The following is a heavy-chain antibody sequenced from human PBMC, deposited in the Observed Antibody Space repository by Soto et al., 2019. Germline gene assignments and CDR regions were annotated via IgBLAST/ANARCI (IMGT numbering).Heavy chain of an antibody. CDR3: AILWFGGTKGEFDP. J-gene: IGHJ5*02. CDR2: ISGSGGST. CDR1: GFTFSSYA. V-gene: IGHV3-23*01. D-gene: IGHD3-10*01. Sequence: PGGSLRLSCAASGFTFSSYAMSWVRQAPGKGLEWVSAISGSGGSTYYADSVKGRFTISRDNSKNTLYLQMNSLRAEDTAVYYCAILWFGGTKGEFDPWGQGTLVTVPS.